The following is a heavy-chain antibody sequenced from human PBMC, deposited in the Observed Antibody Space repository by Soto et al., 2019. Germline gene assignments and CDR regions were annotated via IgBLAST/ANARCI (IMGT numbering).Heavy chain of an antibody. J-gene: IGHJ4*02. D-gene: IGHD6-13*01. Sequence: SETLSLTWTVSGGSISSGDYYWMWIRQPPGKGLEWIGYIYYSGSTYYNPSLKSRVTISVDTSKNQFSLKLGSVTAADTAVYYCARGELAAAGPFDYWGQGTLVTVPS. CDR3: ARGELAAAGPFDY. V-gene: IGHV4-30-4*01. CDR2: IYYSGST. CDR1: GGSISSGDYY.